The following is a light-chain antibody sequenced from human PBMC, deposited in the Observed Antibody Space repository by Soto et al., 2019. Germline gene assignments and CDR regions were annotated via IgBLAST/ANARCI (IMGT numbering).Light chain of an antibody. V-gene: IGKV2-28*01. J-gene: IGKJ3*01. CDR3: MQALQTPFT. CDR2: LGS. CDR1: QSLLHSNGYNY. Sequence: DIVMTQSPLSLPVTPGEPASISCRSSQSLLHSNGYNYLDWYLQKPGQSPQLLIYLGSNRASGVPDRVSGSRSGTDFTLKISRVEAEDVGVYYCMQALQTPFTFSPGTKVDIK.